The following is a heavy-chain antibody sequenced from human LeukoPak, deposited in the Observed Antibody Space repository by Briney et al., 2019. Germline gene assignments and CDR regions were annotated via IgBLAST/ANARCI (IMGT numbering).Heavy chain of an antibody. CDR1: GGSISSGGHC. V-gene: IGHV4-39*01. CDR2: IYYSGST. D-gene: IGHD2-15*01. Sequence: PSETLSLTCIVSGGSISSGGHCWGWIRQPPGKGLEWIGSIYYSGSTYYNPSLNSRVTIFIDMSKNQFSLKLSSVTATDTAVHYCARLVCGGGSCPAEFDYWGQGTLVTVSS. J-gene: IGHJ4*02. CDR3: ARLVCGGGSCPAEFDY.